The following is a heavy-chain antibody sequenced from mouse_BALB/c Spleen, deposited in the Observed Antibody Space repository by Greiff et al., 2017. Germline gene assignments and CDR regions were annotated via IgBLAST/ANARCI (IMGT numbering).Heavy chain of an antibody. J-gene: IGHJ4*01. V-gene: IGHV5-9-4*01. CDR1: GFTFSSYA. CDR2: ISSGGSYT. Sequence: EVKLMESGGGLVKPGGSLKLSCAASGFTFSSYAMSWVRQSPEKRLEWVAEISSGGSYTYYPDTVTGRFTISRDNAKNTLYLEMSSLRSEDTAMYYCARVVRGYAMDYWGQGTSVTVSS. CDR3: ARVVRGYAMDY. D-gene: IGHD1-1*01.